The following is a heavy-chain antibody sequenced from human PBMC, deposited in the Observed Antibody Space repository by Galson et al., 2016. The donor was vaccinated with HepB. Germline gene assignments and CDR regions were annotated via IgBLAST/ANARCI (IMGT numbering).Heavy chain of an antibody. CDR1: GGSISSDHW. CDR2: ISHSGST. CDR3: ARGLSVVATWYFDL. Sequence: LSLTCAVSGGSISSDHWWRWVRQPPGKGLEWIGEISHSGSTNYNSSLKSRVTIAVDNSKNHFSLKLSSVTAADTAVYYCARGLSVVATWYFDLWGRGTLVTVSS. J-gene: IGHJ2*01. D-gene: IGHD5-12*01. V-gene: IGHV4-4*02.